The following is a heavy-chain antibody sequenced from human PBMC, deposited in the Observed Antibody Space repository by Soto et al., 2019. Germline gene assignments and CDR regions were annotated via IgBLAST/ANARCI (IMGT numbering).Heavy chain of an antibody. D-gene: IGHD3-22*01. Sequence: QVQLQESGPGLVKPSQTLSLTCTVSGGSISSGAYYWTWVRQHPGKGLEWIGYIYSTESTNYNPSLKRRLTISVDMSASQFSLKLSSVTVADTAVYYCARSDSSGKTRYYFDHWGQGTLVTVSS. V-gene: IGHV4-31*03. CDR2: IYSTEST. CDR1: GGSISSGAYY. J-gene: IGHJ4*02. CDR3: ARSDSSGKTRYYFDH.